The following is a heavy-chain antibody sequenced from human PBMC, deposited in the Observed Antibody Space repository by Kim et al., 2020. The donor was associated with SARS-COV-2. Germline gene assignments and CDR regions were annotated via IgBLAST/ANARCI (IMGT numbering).Heavy chain of an antibody. D-gene: IGHD6-19*01. J-gene: IGHJ5*02. V-gene: IGHV4-4*07. Sequence: NPALKSRVTMSVDTSKNQFSLKLSSVTAADTAVYYCARTARGWYRGWFDPWGQGTLVTVSS. CDR3: ARTARGWYRGWFDP.